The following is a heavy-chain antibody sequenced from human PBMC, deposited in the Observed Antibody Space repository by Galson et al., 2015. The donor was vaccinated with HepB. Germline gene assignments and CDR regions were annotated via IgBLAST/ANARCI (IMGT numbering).Heavy chain of an antibody. CDR1: GFTVSSNY. D-gene: IGHD3-10*01. J-gene: IGHJ6*02. CDR2: IYSGGST. V-gene: IGHV3-53*01. CDR3: AFRFRYYGMDV. Sequence: LRLSCAASGFTVSSNYMSWVRQAPGKGLEWVSVIYSGGSTYYADSVKGRFTISRDNSKNTLYLQMNSLRAEDTAVYYCAFRFRYYGMDVWGQGTTVTVSS.